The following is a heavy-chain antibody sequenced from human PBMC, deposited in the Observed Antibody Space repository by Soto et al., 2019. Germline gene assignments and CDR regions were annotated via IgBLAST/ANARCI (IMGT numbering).Heavy chain of an antibody. V-gene: IGHV3-23*01. Sequence: SGGSLRLSCAASGFTFSSYAMSWVRQAPGKGLEWVSAISGSGGSTYYADSVKGRSTISRDNSKNTLYLQMNSLRAEDTAVYYCAKEARGYSGRSGTSFDYWGQGTLVTVSS. D-gene: IGHD5-12*01. CDR2: ISGSGGST. J-gene: IGHJ4*02. CDR3: AKEARGYSGRSGTSFDY. CDR1: GFTFSSYA.